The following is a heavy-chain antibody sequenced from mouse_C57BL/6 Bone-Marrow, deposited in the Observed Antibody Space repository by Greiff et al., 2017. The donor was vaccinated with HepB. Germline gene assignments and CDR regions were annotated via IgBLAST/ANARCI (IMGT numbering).Heavy chain of an antibody. V-gene: IGHV1-81*01. CDR3: ARGDYYGSSSGYFDY. CDR2: IYPRSGNT. D-gene: IGHD1-1*01. J-gene: IGHJ2*01. CDR1: GYTFTSYG. Sequence: VQLQQSGAELARPGASVKLSCKASGYTFTSYGISWVKQRTGQGLEWIGEIYPRSGNTYYNEKFKGKATLTADKYSSKTYMELRSLTSEDSAVYFCARGDYYGSSSGYFDYWGQGTTLTVSS.